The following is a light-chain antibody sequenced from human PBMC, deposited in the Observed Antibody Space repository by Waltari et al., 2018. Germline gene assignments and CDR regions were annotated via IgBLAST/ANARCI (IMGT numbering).Light chain of an antibody. J-gene: IGKJ1*01. V-gene: IGKV3-20*01. CDR2: GAS. CDR3: QHYVTLPVT. Sequence: EIVLTHSPGTLSLSPGDRATLSCRTSQSVGRSLAWYQQKRGQAPRLLIYGASSRATGIPDRFSGSGSGTDFSLTISRLEPEYFAVYYCQHYVTLPVTFGQGTKVEIK. CDR1: QSVGRS.